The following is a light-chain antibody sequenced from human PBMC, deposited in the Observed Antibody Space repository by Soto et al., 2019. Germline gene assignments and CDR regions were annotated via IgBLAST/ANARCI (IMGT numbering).Light chain of an antibody. CDR1: SSDVGGYNY. CDR2: EVS. Sequence: QSALTQPASVSGSPAQSITISCTGTSSDVGGYNYVSWYQHHPGKAPKLIIYEVSYRPSGVSNRFSGSKSGNTASLTISGLQADDEADYYCCSCTSTSTQVFGTGTKGTVL. V-gene: IGLV2-14*01. CDR3: CSCTSTSTQV. J-gene: IGLJ1*01.